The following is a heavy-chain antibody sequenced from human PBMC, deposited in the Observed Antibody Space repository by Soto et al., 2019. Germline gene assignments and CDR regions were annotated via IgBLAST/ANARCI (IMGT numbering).Heavy chain of an antibody. Sequence: GGSLRLSCAASEFTFANAWISWVRQAPGKGLEWVGRIKSRADGGTTDYAAPVKGRFTISRDESQNTLYLQMNSLKTEDTAVYYCTSLYYGHWGQGTLVTVSS. V-gene: IGHV3-15*01. D-gene: IGHD4-17*01. CDR3: TSLYYGH. CDR1: EFTFANAW. J-gene: IGHJ4*02. CDR2: IKSRADGGTT.